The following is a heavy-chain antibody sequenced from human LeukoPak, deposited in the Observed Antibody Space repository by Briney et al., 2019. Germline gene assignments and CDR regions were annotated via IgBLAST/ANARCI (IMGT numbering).Heavy chain of an antibody. CDR1: GFTFSSYG. J-gene: IGHJ4*02. CDR2: ISYDGSNK. V-gene: IGHV3-30*18. Sequence: GGSLRLSCAAAGFTFSSYGMHWVRQAPGKGLEWVAVISYDGSNKYYADSVKGRFTISRDNSKNTLYLQMNSLRAEDTAVYYCAKDLYYYDSSGYTFDYWGQGTLVTVSS. CDR3: AKDLYYYDSSGYTFDY. D-gene: IGHD3-22*01.